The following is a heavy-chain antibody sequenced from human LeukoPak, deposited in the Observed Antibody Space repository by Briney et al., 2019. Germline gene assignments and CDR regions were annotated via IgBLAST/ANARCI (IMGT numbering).Heavy chain of an antibody. J-gene: IGHJ4*02. V-gene: IGHV4-59*01. Sequence: SETLSLTCTVSGGSISSGYWSWIRQPPGKGLEWIGYIYYRGSTNYNPSLKSRVTISVDTSKNQFSLKLSSVTAADTAVYYCANKAVAPPGGYWGQGTLVTVSS. CDR2: IYYRGST. CDR3: ANKAVAPPGGY. CDR1: GGSISSGY. D-gene: IGHD6-19*01.